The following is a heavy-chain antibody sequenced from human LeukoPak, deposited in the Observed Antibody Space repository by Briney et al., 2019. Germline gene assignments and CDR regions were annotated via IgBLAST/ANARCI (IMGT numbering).Heavy chain of an antibody. V-gene: IGHV4-34*01. Sequence: SETLSLTCTVSGGSISSYYWSWIRQPPGKGLEWIGEINHSGSTNYNPSLKSRVTISVDTSKNQFSLKLSSVTAADTAVYYCASLYYYDSSGRPLDYWGQGTLVTVSS. CDR3: ASLYYYDSSGRPLDY. J-gene: IGHJ4*02. CDR1: GGSISSYY. CDR2: INHSGST. D-gene: IGHD3-22*01.